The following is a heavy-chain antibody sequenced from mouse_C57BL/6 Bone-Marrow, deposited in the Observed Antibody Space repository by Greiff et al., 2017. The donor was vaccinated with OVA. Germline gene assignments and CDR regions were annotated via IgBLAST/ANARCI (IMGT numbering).Heavy chain of an antibody. CDR1: GFSLTSYG. CDR2: IWSGGST. D-gene: IGHD1-1*01. Sequence: VMLVESGPGLVQPSQSLSITCTVSGFSLTSYGVHWVRQPPGKGLEWLGVIWSGGSTDYNAAFISRLSISKDNSKSQVFFKMNSLQADDTAIYYCATLLLRPFAYWGQGTLVTVSA. V-gene: IGHV2-4*01. J-gene: IGHJ3*01. CDR3: ATLLLRPFAY.